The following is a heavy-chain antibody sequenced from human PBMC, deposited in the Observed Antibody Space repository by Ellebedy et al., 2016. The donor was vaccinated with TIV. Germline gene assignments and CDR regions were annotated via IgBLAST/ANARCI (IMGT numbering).Heavy chain of an antibody. J-gene: IGHJ4*02. V-gene: IGHV4-34*01. CDR2: INHSGST. Sequence: SETLSLTXAVYGGSFSGYYWSWIRQPPGKGLEWIGEINHSGSTNYNPSLKSRVTISVDTSKNQFSLKLSSVTAADTAVYYCAGEIVATGYFDYWGQGTLVTVSS. D-gene: IGHD5-12*01. CDR1: GGSFSGYY. CDR3: AGEIVATGYFDY.